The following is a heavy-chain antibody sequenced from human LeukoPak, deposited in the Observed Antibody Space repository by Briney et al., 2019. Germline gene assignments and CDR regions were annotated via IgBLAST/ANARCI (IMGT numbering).Heavy chain of an antibody. CDR1: GFTFSVYY. J-gene: IGHJ3*02. D-gene: IGHD2-21*02. CDR3: ARVCGGDCYSHAFDI. CDR2: ISSSGSNI. Sequence: GGSQRLSCAASGFTFSVYYMSWIRQAPVKGLEWVSYISSSGSNIYYADSVKGRFTISRDYAKNSLYLQINSLRAEDTAVYYCARVCGGDCYSHAFDIWGQGTMVTVSS. V-gene: IGHV3-11*01.